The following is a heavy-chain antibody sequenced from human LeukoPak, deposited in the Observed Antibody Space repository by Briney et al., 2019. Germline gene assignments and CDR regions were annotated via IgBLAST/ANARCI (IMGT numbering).Heavy chain of an antibody. Sequence: ASVKVSCKASGYTFTSYYMHWVRQAPGQGLEWMGIINPNGGSTSYAQKFQGRVTMTRDTSTSTVYMELSSLRSEDTAVYYCARDLCSSTSCSGFDPWGQGTLVTVSS. CDR3: ARDLCSSTSCSGFDP. CDR1: GYTFTSYY. D-gene: IGHD2-2*01. V-gene: IGHV1-46*01. CDR2: INPNGGST. J-gene: IGHJ5*02.